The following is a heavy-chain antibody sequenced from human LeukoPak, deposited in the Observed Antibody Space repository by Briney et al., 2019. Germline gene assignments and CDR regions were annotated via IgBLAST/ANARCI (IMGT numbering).Heavy chain of an antibody. V-gene: IGHV1-69*06. CDR2: IIPIFGTA. CDR3: ATGSYYDYVWGSYHQD. J-gene: IGHJ4*02. D-gene: IGHD3-16*02. Sequence: GASVKVSCKASGGTFSSYAISWVRQAPGQGLEWMGGIIPIFGTANYAQKFQGRVTMTEDTSTDTAYMELSSLRSEDTAVYYCATGSYYDYVWGSYHQDWGQGTLVTVSS. CDR1: GGTFSSYA.